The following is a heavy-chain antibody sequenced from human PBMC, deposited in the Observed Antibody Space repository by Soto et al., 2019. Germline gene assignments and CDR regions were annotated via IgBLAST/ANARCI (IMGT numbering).Heavy chain of an antibody. V-gene: IGHV4-61*01. Sequence: NPSETLSLTCTVSGDSVSSDNYFWTWIRQPPGKGLEWIAYISYTGDTNYNPSLKSRVTISVEPSTNQFSLKVNSVTAADTAVYYCARHYDFWSGYLDYWGQGTLVTVSS. J-gene: IGHJ4*02. D-gene: IGHD3-3*01. CDR2: ISYTGDT. CDR1: GDSVSSDNYF. CDR3: ARHYDFWSGYLDY.